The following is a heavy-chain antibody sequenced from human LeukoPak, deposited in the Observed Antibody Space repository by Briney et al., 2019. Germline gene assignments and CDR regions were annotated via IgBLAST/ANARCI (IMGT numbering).Heavy chain of an antibody. CDR2: MNPNSGNT. J-gene: IGHJ6*03. Sequence: GASVKVSCKASGYTFTSYDINWVRQATGQGLEWMGWMNPNSGNTGYAQKFQGRVTITRNTSISTAYMELSSLRSEDTAVYYCARAGGAAAGTFWERYYYYYYMDVWGKGTTVTVSS. V-gene: IGHV1-8*01. CDR1: GYTFTSYD. CDR3: ARAGGAAAGTFWERYYYYYYMDV. D-gene: IGHD6-13*01.